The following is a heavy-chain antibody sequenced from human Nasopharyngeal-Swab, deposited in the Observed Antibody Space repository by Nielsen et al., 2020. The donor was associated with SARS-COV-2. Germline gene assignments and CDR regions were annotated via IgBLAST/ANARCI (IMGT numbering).Heavy chain of an antibody. CDR2: ISSSGSTI. Sequence: GESLKISCAASGFTFSDYYMSWIRQAPGKGLEWVSYISSSGSTIYYADSVKGRFTISRDNAKNSLYLQMNSLRAEDTAVYYCARVHCSRSSCSAPDYYYYYMDVWGKGTTVTVSS. D-gene: IGHD2-2*01. J-gene: IGHJ6*03. CDR3: ARVHCSRSSCSAPDYYYYYMDV. CDR1: GFTFSDYY. V-gene: IGHV3-11*04.